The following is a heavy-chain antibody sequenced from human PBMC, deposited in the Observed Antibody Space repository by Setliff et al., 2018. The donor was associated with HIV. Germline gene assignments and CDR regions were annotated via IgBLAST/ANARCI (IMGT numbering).Heavy chain of an antibody. CDR3: AREVRWELPQGFDH. J-gene: IGHJ4*02. CDR2: IAYTGSG. D-gene: IGHD1-26*01. CDR1: GGSISSRNFY. Sequence: SETLSLTCTVSGGSISSRNFYWGWIRQPPGKGLEWIGSIAYTGSGYYNSSLKSRVTISVDTSRNECSLKLTSVTAADTAVYYCAREVRWELPQGFDHWGQGPQVTVSS. V-gene: IGHV4-39*07.